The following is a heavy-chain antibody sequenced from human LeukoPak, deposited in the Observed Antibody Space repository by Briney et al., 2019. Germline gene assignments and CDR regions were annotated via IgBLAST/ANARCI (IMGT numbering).Heavy chain of an antibody. CDR2: INAGNGNT. J-gene: IGHJ4*02. Sequence: ASVKVSCKASGYTFITYAMHWVHQAPGQRLEWMGWINAGNGNTKYSQKFQGRVTITRDTSASTAYMELSGLRSEDTAVYYCTRTTAMVTIFDYWGQGTLVTVSS. V-gene: IGHV1-3*01. D-gene: IGHD5-18*01. CDR3: TRTTAMVTIFDY. CDR1: GYTFITYA.